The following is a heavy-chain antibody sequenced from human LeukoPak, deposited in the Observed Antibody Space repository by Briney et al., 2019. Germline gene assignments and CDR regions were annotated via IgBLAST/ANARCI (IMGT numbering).Heavy chain of an antibody. CDR3: ASFDKYYYDSSGYYRLDY. CDR1: GGSISSYY. V-gene: IGHV4-59*01. Sequence: SETLSLTCTVSGGSISSYYWSWVRQPPGKGLEWMGYIYYSGSTNYNPSLKSRVTISVDTSKNQFSLKLCSVTAADTAVYYCASFDKYYYDSSGYYRLDYWGQGTLVTVSS. CDR2: IYYSGST. D-gene: IGHD3-22*01. J-gene: IGHJ4*02.